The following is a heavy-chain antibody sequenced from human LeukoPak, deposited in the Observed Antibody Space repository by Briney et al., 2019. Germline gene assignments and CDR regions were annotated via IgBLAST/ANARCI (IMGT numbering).Heavy chain of an antibody. CDR3: AKDQSNFDY. CDR2: ISDSDGT. J-gene: IGHJ4*02. V-gene: IGHV3-23*01. Sequence: GGSLRLSCAASGFTFSSHAMTWVRQAPGKGLEWFSSISDSDGTYYADSVKGRFTISRDNSKNTLYLQMNNLRAEETAIYYCAKDQSNFDYWGQGTLVTVSS. CDR1: GFTFSSHA.